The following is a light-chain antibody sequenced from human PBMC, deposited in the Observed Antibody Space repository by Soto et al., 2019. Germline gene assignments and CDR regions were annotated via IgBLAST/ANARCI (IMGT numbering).Light chain of an antibody. J-gene: IGKJ5*01. Sequence: IQMTQSPSSLSASVGDRVTITCRTTQNIRNYLNWYQQKPGKAPKLLIYAASTLQSGVPSRFSGSGSGTDFTLTISSLQPEDFATYYCQQLNSYLITFGQGTRLEIK. V-gene: IGKV1-9*01. CDR2: AAS. CDR3: QQLNSYLIT. CDR1: QNIRNY.